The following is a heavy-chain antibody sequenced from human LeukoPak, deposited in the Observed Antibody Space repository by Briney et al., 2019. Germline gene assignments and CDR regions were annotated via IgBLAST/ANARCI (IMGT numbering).Heavy chain of an antibody. V-gene: IGHV1-2*06. CDR3: ARVTQNYAFDI. CDR1: GGTFSSYA. Sequence: GASVKVSCKASGGTFSSYAISWVRQAPGQGLEWMGRINPNSGGTNYAQKFQGRVTMTRDTSISTAYMELSRLRSDDTAVYYCARVTQNYAFDIWGQGTMVTVSS. D-gene: IGHD1-7*01. CDR2: INPNSGGT. J-gene: IGHJ3*02.